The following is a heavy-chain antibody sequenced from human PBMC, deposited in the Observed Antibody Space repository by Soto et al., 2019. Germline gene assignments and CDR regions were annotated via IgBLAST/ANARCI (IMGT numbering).Heavy chain of an antibody. CDR3: ARADVAGVRTGTNQNWFDP. D-gene: IGHD1-7*01. Sequence: SETLSLTWPVYGGSFIGYYWRWIRQPPGKGLEWIGEINHSGSTNYNPSLKSRVTISVDTSKNQFSLRLSSVTAADTAVYYCARADVAGVRTGTNQNWFDPWGQGTLVTVSS. J-gene: IGHJ5*02. CDR2: INHSGST. V-gene: IGHV4-34*01. CDR1: GGSFIGYY.